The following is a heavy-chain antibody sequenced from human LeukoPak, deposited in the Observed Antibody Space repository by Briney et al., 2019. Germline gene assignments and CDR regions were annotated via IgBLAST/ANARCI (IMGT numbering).Heavy chain of an antibody. CDR2: IYHSGST. Sequence: PSETLSLTCAVSGGSISSGGYSWSWIRQPPGKGLEWIGYIYHSGSTYYNPSLKSRVTISVDKSKNQFSLKLSSVTAADTAVYYCASFGYNLADYWGQGTLVTVSS. V-gene: IGHV4-30-2*01. J-gene: IGHJ4*02. CDR3: ASFGYNLADY. D-gene: IGHD5-24*01. CDR1: GGSISSGGYS.